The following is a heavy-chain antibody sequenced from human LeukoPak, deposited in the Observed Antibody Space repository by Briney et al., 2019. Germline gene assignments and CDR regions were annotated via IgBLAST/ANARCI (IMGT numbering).Heavy chain of an antibody. CDR1: GFTFSSYA. V-gene: IGHV3-23*01. D-gene: IGHD6-19*01. J-gene: IGHJ6*03. Sequence: GGSLRLSCAASGFTFSSYAMSWVRQAPGKGLEWVSAISGSGGSTYYADSVKGRFTISRDNSKNTLYLQMNSLRAEDTAVYYCAKDGSSSGWYYYYYMDVWGKGTTVTASS. CDR2: ISGSGGST. CDR3: AKDGSSSGWYYYYYMDV.